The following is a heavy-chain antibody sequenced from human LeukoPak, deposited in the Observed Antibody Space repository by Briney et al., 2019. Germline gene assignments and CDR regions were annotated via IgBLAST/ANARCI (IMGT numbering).Heavy chain of an antibody. CDR2: IMHDGSEK. Sequence: GGSLRLSCAASGFTFSSYWMSWVRQAPGKGLEWVANIMHDGSEKNYVDSVKGRFTISRDNAENSLYLQMNSLRAEDMAVYYCAREVYSSSRPADAFDIWGQRTMVTVSS. V-gene: IGHV3-7*01. D-gene: IGHD6-13*01. CDR1: GFTFSSYW. CDR3: AREVYSSSRPADAFDI. J-gene: IGHJ3*02.